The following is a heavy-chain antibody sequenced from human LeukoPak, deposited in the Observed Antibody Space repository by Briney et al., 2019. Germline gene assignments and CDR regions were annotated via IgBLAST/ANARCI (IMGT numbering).Heavy chain of an antibody. CDR1: GFTFSSYG. CDR3: ARVYVWLRRKGLAFPPLSSYYYYYGMDV. D-gene: IGHD5-12*01. V-gene: IGHV3-33*01. J-gene: IGHJ6*02. Sequence: GRSLRLSCAASGFTFSSYGMHWVRQAPGKGLEWVAVIWYDGSNKYYADSVKGRFTISRDNSKNTLYLQMNSLRAEDTAVYYCARVYVWLRRKGLAFPPLSSYYYYYGMDVWGQGITVTVSS. CDR2: IWYDGSNK.